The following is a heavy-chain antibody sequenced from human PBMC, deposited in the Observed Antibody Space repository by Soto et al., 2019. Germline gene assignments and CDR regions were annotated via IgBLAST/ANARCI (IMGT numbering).Heavy chain of an antibody. CDR3: AKGSYTNYNWFDP. CDR2: MSGSGDNT. J-gene: IGHJ5*02. V-gene: IGHV3-23*01. CDR1: GFTFSSHA. D-gene: IGHD4-4*01. Sequence: EVQLLESGGGLVQPGGSLRLSCAASGFTFSSHAMSWVRQAPGKGLEWVSSMSGSGDNTYHADSVKGRFTVSRDNSKNTLYLQMNSLRVEDTAVYYSAKGSYTNYNWFDPWGQGTLVTVSS.